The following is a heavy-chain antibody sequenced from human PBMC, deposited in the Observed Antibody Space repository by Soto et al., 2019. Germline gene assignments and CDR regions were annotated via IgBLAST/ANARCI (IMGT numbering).Heavy chain of an antibody. CDR2: IYSGGST. V-gene: IGHV3-53*02. CDR3: ASDLYDSSGSGT. Sequence: VQLVETGGGLIQPGGSLRLSCAASGFIVRTNYMSWVRQAPGKGLEWVSLIYSGGSTYYADSVKGRFTISRDNSKNTLYLQMNSLRADDTAVYYCASDLYDSSGSGTWGQGTLVIVSS. D-gene: IGHD3-22*01. CDR1: GFIVRTNY. J-gene: IGHJ5*02.